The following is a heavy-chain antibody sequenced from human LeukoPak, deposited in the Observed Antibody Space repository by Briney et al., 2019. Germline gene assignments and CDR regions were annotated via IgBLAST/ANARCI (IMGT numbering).Heavy chain of an antibody. D-gene: IGHD5-18*01. CDR3: AKDTGYSYGYVG. J-gene: IGHJ4*02. V-gene: IGHV3-11*01. Sequence: GGSLRLSFSASGFPFRDYYMSWIRPAPGKGLGGVSYISSSGSTIYYADSVKGRFTISRDNAKNSLYLQMNSLRAEDTALYYCAKDTGYSYGYVGWGQGTLVTVSS. CDR2: ISSSGSTI. CDR1: GFPFRDYY.